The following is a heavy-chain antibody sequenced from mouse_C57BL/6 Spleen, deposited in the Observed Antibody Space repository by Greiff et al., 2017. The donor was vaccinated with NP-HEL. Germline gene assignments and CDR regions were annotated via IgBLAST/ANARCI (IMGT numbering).Heavy chain of an antibody. J-gene: IGHJ2*01. Sequence: EVKLMESGGGLVQPGGSLKLSCAASGFTFSDYYMYWVRQTPEKRLEWVAYISNGGGSTYYPDTVKGRFTISRDNAKNTLYLQMSRLKSEDTAMYYCARRQLRSYYFDYWGQGTTLTVSS. CDR3: ARRQLRSYYFDY. V-gene: IGHV5-12*01. CDR1: GFTFSDYY. CDR2: ISNGGGST. D-gene: IGHD3-2*02.